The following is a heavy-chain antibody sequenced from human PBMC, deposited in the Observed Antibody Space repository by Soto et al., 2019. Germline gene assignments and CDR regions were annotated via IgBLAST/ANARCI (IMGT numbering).Heavy chain of an antibody. J-gene: IGHJ5*02. CDR1: GYPFTTYG. V-gene: IGHV1-18*04. CDR2: ISAYNGDT. CDR3: ARDREAARPGWFDP. Sequence: QAQLVQSGAEVNKPGASVKVSCKASGYPFTTYGISWVRQAPGRGLEWMGWISAYNGDTKDAQKFQDRVTMTTDAFTSTAYVELRSLTSDDTAVYYCARDREAARPGWFDPWGQGTLVTVSS. D-gene: IGHD6-6*01.